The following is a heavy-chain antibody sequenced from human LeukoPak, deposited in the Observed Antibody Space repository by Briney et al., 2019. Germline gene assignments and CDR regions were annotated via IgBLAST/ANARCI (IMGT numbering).Heavy chain of an antibody. D-gene: IGHD6-6*01. Sequence: SETLSRTCAVYGGSFSGYYWSWLRQPPGKGLEWIGEINHSGSTNYNPSLKSRVTISVDTSKNQFSRKLSSVTAADTAVYYCARGRFFDSSSSGAVVYWGQGTLVTVSS. CDR3: ARGRFFDSSSSGAVVY. V-gene: IGHV4-34*01. CDR2: INHSGST. CDR1: GGSFSGYY. J-gene: IGHJ4*02.